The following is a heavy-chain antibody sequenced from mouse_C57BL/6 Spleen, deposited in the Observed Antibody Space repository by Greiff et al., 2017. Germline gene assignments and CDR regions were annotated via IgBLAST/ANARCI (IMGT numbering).Heavy chain of an antibody. CDR2: IDPETGGT. CDR1: GYTFTDYE. CDR3: TSCKRAMDY. J-gene: IGHJ4*01. V-gene: IGHV1-15*01. Sequence: VKLMESGAELVRPGASVTLSCKASGYTFTDYEMHWVKQTPVHGLEWIGAIDPETGGTAYNQKFKGKAILTADKSSSTAYMELRSLTSEDSAVYYCTSCKRAMDYWGQGTSVTVSS.